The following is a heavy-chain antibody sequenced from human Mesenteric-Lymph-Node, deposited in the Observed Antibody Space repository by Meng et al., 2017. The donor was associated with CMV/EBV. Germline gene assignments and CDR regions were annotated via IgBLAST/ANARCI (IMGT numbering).Heavy chain of an antibody. CDR3: AKAFSTAWYYVY. D-gene: IGHD1-7*01. CDR2: IKQDGSEK. CDR1: GFTFSYYW. V-gene: IGHV3-7*03. Sequence: GESLKISCAASGFTFSYYWMSWVRQAPGKGLEWVANIKQDGSEKYYVDSVKGRFTISRDNAKNSLYLQMNSLRAEDTAVYYCAKAFSTAWYYVYWGQGTLVTVSS. J-gene: IGHJ4*02.